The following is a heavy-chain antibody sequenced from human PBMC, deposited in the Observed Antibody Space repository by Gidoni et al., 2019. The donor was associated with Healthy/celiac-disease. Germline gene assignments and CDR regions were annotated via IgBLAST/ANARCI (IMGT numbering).Heavy chain of an antibody. J-gene: IGHJ4*02. CDR3: ASSSSGVWDY. V-gene: IGHV4-34*01. Sequence: QVQLQQWGAGLLKPSETLSLTCPVHGGSFSGYYWSWIRQPPGKGLEWIGEINHSGSTNYNPSLKSRVTISVDTSKNQFSLKLSSVTAADTAVYYCASSSSGVWDYWGQGTLVTVSS. CDR1: GGSFSGYY. CDR2: INHSGST. D-gene: IGHD2-2*01.